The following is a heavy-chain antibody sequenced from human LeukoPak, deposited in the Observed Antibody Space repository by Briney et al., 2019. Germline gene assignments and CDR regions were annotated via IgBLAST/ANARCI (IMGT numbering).Heavy chain of an antibody. CDR3: ARRGGPSGTYYFDS. D-gene: IGHD1-26*01. J-gene: IGHJ4*02. CDR2: VYYSGST. V-gene: IGHV4-39*01. Sequence: SETLSLTCTVYGGSISSSSHFWGWIRQPPGKGLEWIGSVYYSGSTYYNPSLESRVTISVDTSKNQFSLKVASVTAADTAVYYCARRGGPSGTYYFDSWGQGTLVTVSS. CDR1: GGSISSSSHF.